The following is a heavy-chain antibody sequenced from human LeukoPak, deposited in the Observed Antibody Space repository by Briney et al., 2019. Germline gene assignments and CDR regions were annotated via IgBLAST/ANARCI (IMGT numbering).Heavy chain of an antibody. CDR2: INPNSGGT. CDR1: GYTFSDYY. Sequence: ASVKVSCKASGYTFSDYYIHWVRQAPGQGLEWLGWINPNSGGTNYAQKFRGRVTMTRDTSISTAYMELSRLTSDDTAVYYCARDLGEVVVISSSIDYWGLGTLVTVSS. J-gene: IGHJ4*02. CDR3: ARDLGEVVVISSSIDY. D-gene: IGHD3-22*01. V-gene: IGHV1-2*02.